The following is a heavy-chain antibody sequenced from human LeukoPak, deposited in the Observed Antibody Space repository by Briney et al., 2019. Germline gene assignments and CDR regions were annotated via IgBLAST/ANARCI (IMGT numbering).Heavy chain of an antibody. CDR3: ARSRLGLVGY. D-gene: IGHD6-19*01. J-gene: IGHJ4*02. CDR2: IYHSGST. Sequence: LRLSCAASGFTFDDYAMHWVRQAPGKGLEWIGYIYHSGSTYYNPSLKSRVTISVDRSKNQFSLKLSSVTAADTAVYYCARSRLGLVGYWGQGTLVTVSS. V-gene: IGHV4-30-2*01. CDR1: GFTFDDYA.